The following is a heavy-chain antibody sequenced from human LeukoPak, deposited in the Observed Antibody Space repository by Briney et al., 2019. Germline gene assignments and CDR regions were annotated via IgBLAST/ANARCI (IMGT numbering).Heavy chain of an antibody. CDR1: YS. J-gene: IGHJ4*02. Sequence: KSSETLSLACTAYSRSWIRQTPGKGLEWIGYVYASGDYNSGINTYNPSLESRVTITVDTSKNQFALRLTSLTAADTAVYYCARGDQEFDYWGQGTRVTVSS. CDR3: ARGDQEFDY. CDR2: VYASGDYNSGIN. V-gene: IGHV4-59*13.